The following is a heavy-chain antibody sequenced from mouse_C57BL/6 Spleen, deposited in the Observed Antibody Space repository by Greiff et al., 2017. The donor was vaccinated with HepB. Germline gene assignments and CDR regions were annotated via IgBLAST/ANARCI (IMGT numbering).Heavy chain of an antibody. J-gene: IGHJ2*01. CDR2: IDPSDSYT. CDR1: GYTFTSYW. D-gene: IGHD1-1*01. CDR3: ARRNYYGSSSYYFDY. Sequence: VQLQQSGAELVMPGASVKLSCKASGYTFTSYWMHWVKQRPGQGLEWIGEIDPSDSYTNYNQKFKGKSTLTVDKSSSTAYMQLSSLTSEDSAVYYCARRNYYGSSSYYFDYWGQGTTLTVSS. V-gene: IGHV1-69*01.